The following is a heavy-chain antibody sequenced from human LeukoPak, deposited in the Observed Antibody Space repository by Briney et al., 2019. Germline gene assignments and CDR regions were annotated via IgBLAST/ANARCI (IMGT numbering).Heavy chain of an antibody. D-gene: IGHD2-2*01. Sequence: GGSLRLSCVDSGFTFSRHSMNWVRQAPGKGLEWVSYINGGGSPIYYADSVRGRFTISRDNAKNSLYLQMNSLRAEDTAVYYCALAPTYCSSTSCSPDYWGQGTLVTVSS. CDR2: INGGGSPI. V-gene: IGHV3-48*01. J-gene: IGHJ4*02. CDR1: GFTFSRHS. CDR3: ALAPTYCSSTSCSPDY.